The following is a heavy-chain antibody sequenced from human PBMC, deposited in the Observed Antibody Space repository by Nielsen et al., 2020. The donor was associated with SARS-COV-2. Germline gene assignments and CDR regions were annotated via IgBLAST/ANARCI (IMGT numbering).Heavy chain of an antibody. Sequence: ASVKVSCKASGYTFTGYYMHWVRQAPGQGLEWMGRINPNSGGTNYAQKFQGRVTMTRDTSISTAYMELSRLRSDDTAVYYCARGSGRSGYSWVHYHYYYMDVWGKGTTVTVSS. V-gene: IGHV1-2*06. D-gene: IGHD3-3*01. J-gene: IGHJ6*03. CDR1: GYTFTGYY. CDR3: ARGSGRSGYSWVHYHYYYMDV. CDR2: INPNSGGT.